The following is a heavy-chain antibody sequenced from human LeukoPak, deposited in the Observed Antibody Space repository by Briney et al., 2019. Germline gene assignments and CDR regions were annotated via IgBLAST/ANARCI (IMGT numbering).Heavy chain of an antibody. CDR2: ISGSGGST. J-gene: IGHJ5*01. Sequence: GGSLRLSCAASGFTFSSYAMSWVRQAPGKGLEWVSAISGSGGSTYYADSVKGRFTISRDNSKNTLYLQMNSLRAEDTAVYYCARDDSDYADLPNWFDPWGQGTTVTVSS. V-gene: IGHV3-23*01. D-gene: IGHD4-17*01. CDR1: GFTFSSYA. CDR3: ARDDSDYADLPNWFDP.